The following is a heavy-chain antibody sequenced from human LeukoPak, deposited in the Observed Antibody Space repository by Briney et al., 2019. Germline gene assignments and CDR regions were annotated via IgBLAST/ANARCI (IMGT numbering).Heavy chain of an antibody. D-gene: IGHD2-2*01. V-gene: IGHV1-2*02. Sequence: ASVKVSCKASGYTFTGYYMHWVRQAPGQGLEWMGGINPNTGGTNFAQKFQGRVTMTRDTSINTAYMELSSLRSDDTAMYYCAREYCTSTSCQFYYFDYWGQGTLVTVSS. CDR3: AREYCTSTSCQFYYFDY. CDR2: INPNTGGT. J-gene: IGHJ4*02. CDR1: GYTFTGYY.